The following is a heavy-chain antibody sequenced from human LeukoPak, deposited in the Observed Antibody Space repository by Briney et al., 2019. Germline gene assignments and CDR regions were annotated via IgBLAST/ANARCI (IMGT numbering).Heavy chain of an antibody. V-gene: IGHV3-64*01. CDR3: ARPSNSSSWYDFYYYGMDV. CDR2: ISSNGGST. Sequence: GGSLRLSCAASGFTFSSYAMNWVRQAPGKGLEYVSAISSNGGSTYYANSVKGRFTISRDNSKNTLYLQMGSLRAEDMAVYYCARPSNSSSWYDFYYYGMDVWGQGTTVTVSS. CDR1: GFTFSSYA. D-gene: IGHD6-13*01. J-gene: IGHJ6*02.